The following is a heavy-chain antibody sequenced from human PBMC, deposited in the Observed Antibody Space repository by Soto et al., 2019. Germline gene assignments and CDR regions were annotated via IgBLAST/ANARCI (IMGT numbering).Heavy chain of an antibody. CDR3: ASGESYFDS. J-gene: IGHJ4*02. Sequence: QVQLVESGGGVVQPGRSLRLSCAASGFTFSSYAMHWVRQAPGKGLEWVAVISYDGSNKYYADSVKGRFTISRDNSKNTLSLQMNSLRAEDTAVYYCASGESYFDSWGQGTLVTVSS. D-gene: IGHD3-10*01. CDR1: GFTFSSYA. CDR2: ISYDGSNK. V-gene: IGHV3-30-3*01.